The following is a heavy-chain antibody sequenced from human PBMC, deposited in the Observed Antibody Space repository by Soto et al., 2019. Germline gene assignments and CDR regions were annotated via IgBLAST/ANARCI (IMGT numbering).Heavy chain of an antibody. J-gene: IGHJ4*02. CDR1: GGSISSSSDY. CDR3: VGQYAVRGVTYLIDY. CDR2: IYYSGST. V-gene: IGHV4-39*01. Sequence: SETLSLTCTVSGGSISSSSDYWGWIRQPPGKGLEWIGSIYYSGSTYYNPSLKSRVTISVDTSKNQFSLKLSSVTAADTAVYYCVGQYAVRGVTYLIDYWGQGTLVTVSS. D-gene: IGHD3-10*01.